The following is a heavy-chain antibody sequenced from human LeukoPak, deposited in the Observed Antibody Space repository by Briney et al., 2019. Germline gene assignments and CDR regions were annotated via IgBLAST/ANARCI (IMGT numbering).Heavy chain of an antibody. CDR3: ARHHTSSKPIDY. CDR2: VYSTGHT. CDR1: GDSLYY. J-gene: IGHJ4*02. D-gene: IGHD3-16*01. Sequence: SETLSLTCTVSGDSLYYWGWIRQPPGKGLEWIGSVYSTGHTNYNLSLKSRVTMSIDTPKNQLSLKLTSVTAADTAMYYCARHHTSSKPIDYWGQGTLVTVSS. V-gene: IGHV4-39*01.